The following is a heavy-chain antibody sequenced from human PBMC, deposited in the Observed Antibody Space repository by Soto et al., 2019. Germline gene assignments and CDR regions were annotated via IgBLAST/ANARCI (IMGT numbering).Heavy chain of an antibody. V-gene: IGHV1-69*13. D-gene: IGHD6-13*01. CDR2: IIPMFGRP. CDR1: GYTFSNYA. CDR3: ARAMGQFSSSPLDV. Sequence: SVKVSCKASGYTFSNYAINWVRQAPGQGLEFKGGIIPMFGRPFYEQKVQGRLTITADESSSTVYMDLSSLTSDDTAIFYCARAMGQFSSSPLDVWGQGTTVNVSS. J-gene: IGHJ6*02.